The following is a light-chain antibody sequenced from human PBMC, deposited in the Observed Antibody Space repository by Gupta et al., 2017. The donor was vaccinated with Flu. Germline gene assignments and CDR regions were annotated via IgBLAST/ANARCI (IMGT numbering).Light chain of an antibody. Sequence: PSIPSAAVGDRVTITVRATESIRNWLAWYHQKPGKAPKLILPMAFTLESGVPSRFSGSGSWTEFTLTISSLQPDDLATYYCQQYDTYLGTFGQGTKLEIK. CDR3: QQYDTYLGT. CDR2: MAF. V-gene: IGKV1-5*03. CDR1: ESIRNW. J-gene: IGKJ2*01.